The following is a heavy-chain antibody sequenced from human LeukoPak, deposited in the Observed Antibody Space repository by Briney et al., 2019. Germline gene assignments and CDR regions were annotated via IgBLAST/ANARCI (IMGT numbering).Heavy chain of an antibody. CDR3: ARAIYYYYDSSGTNWFDP. V-gene: IGHV4-38-2*02. J-gene: IGHJ5*02. CDR2: IYHSGST. CDR1: GYSISSGYY. D-gene: IGHD3-22*01. Sequence: SETLSLTCTVSGYSISSGYYWGWIRQPPGKGLEWIGIIYHSGSTYYNPSLKSRVTISVDTSKNQFSLKLSSVTAADTAVYYCARAIYYYYDSSGTNWFDPWGQGTLVTVSS.